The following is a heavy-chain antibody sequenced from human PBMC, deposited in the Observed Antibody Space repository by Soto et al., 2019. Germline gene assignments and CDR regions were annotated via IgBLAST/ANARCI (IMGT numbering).Heavy chain of an antibody. CDR2: ISGSGGST. V-gene: IGHV3-23*01. CDR3: AKDLIGITTFGVVNDY. Sequence: EVQLLESGGGLVQPGGSLRLSCAASGFTFSSYAMSWVRQAPGKGLEWVSAISGSGGSTYYADSVKGRFTISRDNSKNTLYLQMNSLRAEDTAVYYCAKDLIGITTFGVVNDYWGQGTLVTVSS. D-gene: IGHD3-3*01. CDR1: GFTFSSYA. J-gene: IGHJ4*02.